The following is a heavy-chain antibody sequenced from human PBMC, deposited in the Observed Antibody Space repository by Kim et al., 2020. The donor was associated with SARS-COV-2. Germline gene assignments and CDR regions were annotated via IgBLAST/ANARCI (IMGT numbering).Heavy chain of an antibody. J-gene: IGHJ4*02. D-gene: IGHD3-10*01. V-gene: IGHV4-34*10. Sequence: YHPSPKSRITMSVDTSKNQFSLNLSSVTAADTAVYYCARLMVRGSSFGYWGQGTLVTVSS. CDR3: ARLMVRGSSFGY.